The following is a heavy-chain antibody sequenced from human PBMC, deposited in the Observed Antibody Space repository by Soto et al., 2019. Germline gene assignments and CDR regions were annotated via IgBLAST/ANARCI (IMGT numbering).Heavy chain of an antibody. CDR3: ARDPVSSGWVYYYYYGMDV. J-gene: IGHJ6*02. D-gene: IGHD6-19*01. Sequence: GSLRLSCAASGFTFSSYGMHWVRQAPGKGLEWVAVIWYDGSNKYYADSVKGRFTISRDNSKNTLYPQMNSLRAEDTAVYYCARDPVSSGWVYYYYYGMDVWGQGTTVTVSS. CDR2: IWYDGSNK. CDR1: GFTFSSYG. V-gene: IGHV3-33*01.